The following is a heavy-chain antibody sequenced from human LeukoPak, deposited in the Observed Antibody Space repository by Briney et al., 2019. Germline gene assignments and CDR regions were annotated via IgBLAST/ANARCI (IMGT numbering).Heavy chain of an antibody. D-gene: IGHD3-10*01. V-gene: IGHV4-39*01. CDR3: ARHLILVRGARGWFDP. Sequence: SETLSLTCTVSGGSISSGGYYWSWIRQHPGKGLEWIGYIYYSGSTYYNPSLKSRVTISVDTSKNQFSLKLSSVTAADTAVYYCARHLILVRGARGWFDPWGQGTLVTVSS. J-gene: IGHJ5*02. CDR1: GGSISSGGYY. CDR2: IYYSGST.